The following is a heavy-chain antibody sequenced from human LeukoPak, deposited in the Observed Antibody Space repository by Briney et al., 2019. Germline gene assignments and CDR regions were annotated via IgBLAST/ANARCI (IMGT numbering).Heavy chain of an antibody. CDR3: ARETYGSGSYYALDY. CDR1: GFTFSSYS. J-gene: IGHJ4*02. Sequence: GGSLRLSCAASGFTFSSYSMNWVRQAPGKGLEWVSVIYSGGSTYYADSVKGRFTISRDNSKNTLYLQMNSLRAEDAAVYYCARETYGSGSYYALDYWGQGTLVTVSS. D-gene: IGHD3-10*01. V-gene: IGHV3-53*01. CDR2: IYSGGST.